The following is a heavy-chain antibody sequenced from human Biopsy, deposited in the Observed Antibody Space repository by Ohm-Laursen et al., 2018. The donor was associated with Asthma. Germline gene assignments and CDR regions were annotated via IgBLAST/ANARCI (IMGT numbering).Heavy chain of an antibody. CDR1: GFTFDDYG. J-gene: IGHJ4*02. V-gene: IGHV3-20*01. CDR3: GRDMGGFGSGWFPVEF. CDR2: INWNGGST. Sequence: SLRLSCAASGFTFDDYGMSWVRQAPGKGPDRVSGINWNGGSTGYADSVKGRFTISRDNAKNSLYLQMNSLRAEDTALYHCGRDMGGFGSGWFPVEFWGQGTLVTVSS. D-gene: IGHD6-19*01.